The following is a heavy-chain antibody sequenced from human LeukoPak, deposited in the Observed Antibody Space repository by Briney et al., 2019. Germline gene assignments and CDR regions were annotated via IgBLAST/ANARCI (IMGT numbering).Heavy chain of an antibody. J-gene: IGHJ5*02. CDR3: AANLGYCSGGSCFSWFDP. CDR1: GDSVSSNTAA. D-gene: IGHD2-15*01. Sequence: PSQTLSLTCAISGDSVSSNTAAWNWIRQSPSRGLEWLGRTYYRSKWYNDYAVSVKSRIIINPDTSKNQFSLQLNSVTPEDTAVYFCAANLGYCSGGSCFSWFDPWGQGTLVTVSS. V-gene: IGHV6-1*01. CDR2: TYYRSKWYN.